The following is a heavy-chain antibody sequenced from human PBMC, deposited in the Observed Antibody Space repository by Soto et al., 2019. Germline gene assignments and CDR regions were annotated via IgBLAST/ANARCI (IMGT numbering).Heavy chain of an antibody. Sequence: QITLKESGPTLVKPTQTLTLTCTFSGFSLSTSGVGVGWIRQPPGKALEWLALIYWDDDKRYSPSLKSRLTITXXTXKXLVVLTMTNMDPVDTATYYCAHRSYYGSGSLYGMDVWGQGTTVTVSS. CDR2: IYWDDDK. CDR1: GFSLSTSGVG. J-gene: IGHJ6*02. D-gene: IGHD3-10*01. V-gene: IGHV2-5*02. CDR3: AHRSYYGSGSLYGMDV.